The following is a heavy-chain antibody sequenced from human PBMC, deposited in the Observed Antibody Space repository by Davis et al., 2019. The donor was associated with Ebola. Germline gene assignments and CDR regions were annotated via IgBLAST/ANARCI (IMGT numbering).Heavy chain of an antibody. CDR3: ARAQTRFAGFDY. V-gene: IGHV3-21*01. D-gene: IGHD1-14*01. CDR1: GFTFSSYS. J-gene: IGHJ4*02. CDR2: ISSSSSYI. Sequence: GESLKISCAASGFTFSSYSMNWVRQAPGKGLEWISSISSSSSYIYYADSVKGRFTISSDNAKNSLYLQLNSTRAEDTAVYYCARAQTRFAGFDYWGQGTLVTVSS.